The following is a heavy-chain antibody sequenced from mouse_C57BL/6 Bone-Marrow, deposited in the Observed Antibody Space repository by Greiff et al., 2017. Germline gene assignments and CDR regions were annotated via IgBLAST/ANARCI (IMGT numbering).Heavy chain of an antibody. CDR2: IYPKSGNT. Sequence: QVQLQQSGAELARPGASVKLSCKASGYTFTSYGISWVKQRTGQGLEWIGKIYPKSGNTYYNEKFKGKATLTADKSSSTVYLELRSLTSEDSAVYFCARKSGYCGGWGQGTTLTVSS. CDR1: GYTFTSYG. J-gene: IGHJ2*01. D-gene: IGHD2-3*01. CDR3: ARKSGYCGG. V-gene: IGHV1-81*01.